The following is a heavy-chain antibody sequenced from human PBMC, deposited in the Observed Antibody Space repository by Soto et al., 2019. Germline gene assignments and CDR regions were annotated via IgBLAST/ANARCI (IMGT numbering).Heavy chain of an antibody. V-gene: IGHV3-21*06. CDR1: GFTFSAYN. Sequence: EVQLVESGGGLVKPGGSLRLSCAASGFTFSAYNMNWVRQPPGKVLEWVSSITSSSSSIYYADSLKGRFTIYRDNAKNSLYLQMNSLSAEEPAVYYCASHYGDNGWFDPWGQGTLVTVSS. CDR3: ASHYGDNGWFDP. J-gene: IGHJ5*02. D-gene: IGHD4-17*01. CDR2: ITSSSSSI.